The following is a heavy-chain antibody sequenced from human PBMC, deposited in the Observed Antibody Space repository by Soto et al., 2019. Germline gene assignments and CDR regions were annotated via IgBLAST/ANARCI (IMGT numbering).Heavy chain of an antibody. D-gene: IGHD6-13*01. V-gene: IGHV1-46*01. CDR2: INPSGGST. CDR3: ARAAAADLSGANYYYYGMDV. J-gene: IGHJ6*02. Sequence: GASVKVSCKASGYTFTSYYMHWVRQAPGQGLEWMGIINPSGGSTSYAQKFQGRVTMTRDTSTSTVYMELSSLRSEDTAVYYCARAAAADLSGANYYYYGMDVWGQGTTVTVSS. CDR1: GYTFTSYY.